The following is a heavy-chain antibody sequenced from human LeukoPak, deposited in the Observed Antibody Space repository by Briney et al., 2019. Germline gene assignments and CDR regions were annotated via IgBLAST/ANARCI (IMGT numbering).Heavy chain of an antibody. V-gene: IGHV3-30*02. CDR1: GFRFSTYG. D-gene: IGHD3-22*01. J-gene: IGHJ4*02. CDR3: AKDRALYDISSDRGIFDH. CDR2: IRYDGDTE. Sequence: GGSLRLSCEASGFRFSTYGMNWVRQAPGKGPEWVAFIRYDGDTETYTDSVKGRFTISRDNSKNTLYLQMSSLRVEDTAVYYCAKDRALYDISSDRGIFDHWGQGTLITVSS.